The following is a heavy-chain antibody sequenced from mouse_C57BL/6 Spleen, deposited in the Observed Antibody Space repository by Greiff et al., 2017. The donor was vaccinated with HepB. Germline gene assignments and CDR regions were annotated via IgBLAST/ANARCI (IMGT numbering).Heavy chain of an antibody. CDR3: ARATERYAMDY. D-gene: IGHD1-1*01. CDR2: INPYNGGT. Sequence: VQLQQSGPVLVKPGASVKMSCKASGYTFTDYYMNWVKQSHGKSLEWIGVINPYNGGTSYNQKFKGKATLTVDKSSSTAYMELNSLTSEDSAVYYSARATERYAMDYWGQGTSVTVSS. CDR1: GYTFTDYY. J-gene: IGHJ4*01. V-gene: IGHV1-19*01.